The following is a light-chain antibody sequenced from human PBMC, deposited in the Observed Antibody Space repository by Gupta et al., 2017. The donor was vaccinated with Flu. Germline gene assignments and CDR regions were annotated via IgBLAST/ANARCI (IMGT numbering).Light chain of an antibody. V-gene: IGKV1-33*01. CDR1: EDISNY. CDR3: QQFDDGPHIS. Sequence: DRVAITCQANEDISNYLNWYQQKPGKATKPLIYEASTLETGAPSRFSGTGSGTEFTLTISSRQADDTETSYCQQFDDGPHISFGPGTKV. CDR2: EAS. J-gene: IGKJ3*01.